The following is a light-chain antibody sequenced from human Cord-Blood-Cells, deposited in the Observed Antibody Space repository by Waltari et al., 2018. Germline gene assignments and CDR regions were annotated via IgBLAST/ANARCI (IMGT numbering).Light chain of an antibody. V-gene: IGKV3-11*01. CDR1: QSVSSY. Sequence: EIVLTQSPATLSLSPGASATLSCRASQSVSSYLAWYQPQPGQAPRLLIYDASNRATGIPVRFSGSGSVTDFTLTISSLEPEDFAVYYWQQRSNWPPYTFGQGTKLEIK. J-gene: IGKJ2*01. CDR3: QQRSNWPPYT. CDR2: DAS.